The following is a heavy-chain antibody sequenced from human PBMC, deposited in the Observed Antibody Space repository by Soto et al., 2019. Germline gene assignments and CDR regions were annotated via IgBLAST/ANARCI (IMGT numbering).Heavy chain of an antibody. D-gene: IGHD4-4*01. CDR3: VRDGDYSLRGWDGMDV. J-gene: IGHJ6*02. Sequence: QVQLQESGPGLVKPSETLSLTCTVSGGSDSSGTYYWSWIRQPPGKGLEWIGYFYYSGSTNYNPSLKSRVTMSVDTSKNQFSLKLSSVTAADTAVFYCVRDGDYSLRGWDGMDVWGQGTTVTVSS. CDR1: GGSDSSGTYY. CDR2: FYYSGST. V-gene: IGHV4-61*01.